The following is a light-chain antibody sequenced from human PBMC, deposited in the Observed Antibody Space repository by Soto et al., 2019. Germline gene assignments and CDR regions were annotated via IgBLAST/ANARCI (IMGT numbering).Light chain of an antibody. J-gene: IGKJ2*01. CDR2: GAS. V-gene: IGKV3-20*01. Sequence: EIVLTLSPGTPSLSPGERATLSCRASQSVSRTYLAWYQQKPGQAPRLLIYGASSRATGIPDRFSGSGSGTDFTLTISRLEPEDLAVYYWQQYGSSPPYTFGQGTKLEIK. CDR3: QQYGSSPPYT. CDR1: QSVSRTY.